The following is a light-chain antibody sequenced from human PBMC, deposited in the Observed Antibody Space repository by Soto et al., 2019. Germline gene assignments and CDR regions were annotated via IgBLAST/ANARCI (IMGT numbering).Light chain of an antibody. J-gene: IGLJ3*02. CDR3: ETWDASSKV. Sequence: QPVLTQSSSASASLGSSVKLTCTLSSGHSTYIIAWHQHQPGKAPRYLMKLEGSGGYNRGSGIPDRFSGSSSGADRYLTIPTQQSADEADYICETWDASSKVFGGGTQLTVL. CDR1: SGHSTYI. V-gene: IGLV4-60*03. CDR2: LEGSGGY.